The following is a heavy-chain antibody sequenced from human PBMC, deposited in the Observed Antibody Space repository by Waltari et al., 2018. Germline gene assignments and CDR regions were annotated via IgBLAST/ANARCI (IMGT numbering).Heavy chain of an antibody. CDR1: RSSIRNNNYY. D-gene: IGHD5-12*01. CDR3: VRGYPDIVATISDY. J-gene: IGHJ4*02. CDR2: FYKRGTT. V-gene: IGHV4-39*07. Sequence: QLQLQESGPGLVKPSETLSLTCTVSRSSIRNNNYYWGGGRQPPGKGLDWMGSFYKRGTTYNNPSLKSRVTISVDTSNNQFSLKLNSVTAADTAVYYCVRGYPDIVATISDYWGQGTLVIVSS.